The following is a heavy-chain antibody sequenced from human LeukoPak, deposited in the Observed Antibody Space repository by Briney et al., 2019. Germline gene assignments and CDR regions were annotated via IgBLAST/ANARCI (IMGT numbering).Heavy chain of an antibody. J-gene: IGHJ4*02. V-gene: IGHV3-23*01. CDR3: AKKYSVSGSPGLGIDY. D-gene: IGHD3-10*01. CDR1: GFTFSSYG. CDR2: ISGSDGRT. Sequence: PGGSLRLSCAASGFTFSSYGMSWVRQAPGKGLEWVSAISGSDGRTYYADSVKGRFTISRDNSKNTLYLQMNTLRAEDTAVYYCAKKYSVSGSPGLGIDYWGQRTLVTVSS.